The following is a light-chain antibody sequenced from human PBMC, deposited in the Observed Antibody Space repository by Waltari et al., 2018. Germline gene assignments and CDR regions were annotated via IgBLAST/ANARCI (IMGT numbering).Light chain of an antibody. V-gene: IGLV3-25*03. Sequence: SYELTQPPSVSVSPGQTARIPCSGDALQKRYANWYQHKPGQAPVMVIYKDSERPSGIPERFSGSSSGTTVTLTITGVQAEDEADYHCQSTDTSDSVVFGGGTKLTVL. CDR3: QSTDTSDSVV. CDR2: KDS. CDR1: ALQKRY. J-gene: IGLJ2*01.